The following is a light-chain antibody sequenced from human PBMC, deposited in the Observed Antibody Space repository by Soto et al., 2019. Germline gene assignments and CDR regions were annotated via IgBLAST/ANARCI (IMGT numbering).Light chain of an antibody. CDR3: QQYNSYSLLT. CDR1: QSISSW. CDR2: DAS. V-gene: IGKV1-5*01. Sequence: DIQMTQSPSTLSASVGDRVTITCRASQSISSWLAWYQQKPRKAPKLLIYDASSLESGVPSRFSGSGSGTEFTLTISSLQPDDFATYYCQQYNSYSLLTFGGGTKVEIK. J-gene: IGKJ4*01.